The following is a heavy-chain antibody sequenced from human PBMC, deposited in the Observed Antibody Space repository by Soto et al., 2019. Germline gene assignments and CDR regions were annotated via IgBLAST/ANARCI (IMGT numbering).Heavy chain of an antibody. CDR2: ISAYNGNT. CDR3: ASNRIRTYCSSTSCYGLYYFDY. V-gene: IGHV1-18*01. CDR1: GYTFTSYG. J-gene: IGHJ4*02. D-gene: IGHD2-2*01. Sequence: ASVKVSCKASGYTFTSYGISWVRQAPGQGLEWMGWISAYNGNTNYAQKLQGRVTMTTDTSTSTAYMELRSLRSDDTAVYYCASNRIRTYCSSTSCYGLYYFDYWGQGTLVTVSS.